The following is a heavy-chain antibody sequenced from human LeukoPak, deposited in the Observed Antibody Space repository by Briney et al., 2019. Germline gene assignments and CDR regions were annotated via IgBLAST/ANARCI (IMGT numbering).Heavy chain of an antibody. CDR3: ARDLGYDSSGYYFDY. D-gene: IGHD3-22*01. J-gene: IGHJ4*02. V-gene: IGHV3-30-3*01. Sequence: PGRSLRLSCAASGFTFSSYAMHCVRQAPGKGLEWVAVISYDGSNKYYADSVKGRFTISRDNSKNTLYLQMNSLRAEDTAVCYCARDLGYDSSGYYFDYWGQGTLVTVSS. CDR1: GFTFSSYA. CDR2: ISYDGSNK.